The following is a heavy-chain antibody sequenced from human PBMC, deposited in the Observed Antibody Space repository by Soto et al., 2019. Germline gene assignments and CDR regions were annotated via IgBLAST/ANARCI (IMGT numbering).Heavy chain of an antibody. CDR1: GGSISSSSYY. J-gene: IGHJ5*02. Sequence: GKTSETLSLTCTVSGGSISSSSYYWGWIRQPPGKGLEVIGSIYYSGSTYYNPSLKSRVTISVDTSKNQFSLKLSSVTAADTAVYYCATARTYYDILTGYSPINWFDPWGQGTLVTVSS. CDR2: IYYSGST. D-gene: IGHD3-9*01. CDR3: ATARTYYDILTGYSPINWFDP. V-gene: IGHV4-39*01.